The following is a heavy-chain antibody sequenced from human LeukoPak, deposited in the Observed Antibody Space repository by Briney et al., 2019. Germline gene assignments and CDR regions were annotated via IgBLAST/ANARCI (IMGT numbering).Heavy chain of an antibody. CDR1: GFTFSSYA. D-gene: IGHD2-15*01. J-gene: IGHJ3*02. Sequence: GGSLRLSCAASGFTFSSYAMSWVRQAPGKGLEWVSAISGSGGSTYYADSVKGRFTISRDNSKNTLYLQMNSLRAEDTAVYYCAKDHGYCSSGSCYRHAFDIWGQGTMVTVSS. CDR2: ISGSGGST. V-gene: IGHV3-23*01. CDR3: AKDHGYCSSGSCYRHAFDI.